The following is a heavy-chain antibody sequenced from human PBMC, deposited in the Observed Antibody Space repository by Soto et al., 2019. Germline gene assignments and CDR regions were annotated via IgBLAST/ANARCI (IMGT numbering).Heavy chain of an antibody. Sequence: QVQLVQSGAEVKKPGSSVRVSCKSSGGPFSNYAISWVRQAPGQGLEWMGGIIPIFVTADYPQKFQDRATITADESTGTASLELRSLRSEDTAVYYCARDLEPRDRSGYVVDLWGQGTMVTVSS. CDR3: ARDLEPRDRSGYVVDL. J-gene: IGHJ3*01. D-gene: IGHD3-22*01. CDR1: GGPFSNYA. V-gene: IGHV1-69*01. CDR2: IIPIFVTA.